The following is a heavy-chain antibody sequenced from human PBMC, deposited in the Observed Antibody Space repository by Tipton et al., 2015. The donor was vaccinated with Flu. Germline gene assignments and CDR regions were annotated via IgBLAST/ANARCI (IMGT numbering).Heavy chain of an antibody. J-gene: IGHJ6*02. CDR1: GYTFTSYG. CDR2: ISAYNGNT. D-gene: IGHD3-3*01. Sequence: QLVQSGAEVKKPGASVKVSCKASGYTFTSYGISWVRQAPGQGLEWMGWISAYNGNTNYAQKLQGRVTMTTDTSTSTAYMELRSLRSDDTAVYYCARERGTIFGVVIIPNYYYYYGMDVWGQGTTVTVSS. V-gene: IGHV1-18*01. CDR3: ARERGTIFGVVIIPNYYYYYGMDV.